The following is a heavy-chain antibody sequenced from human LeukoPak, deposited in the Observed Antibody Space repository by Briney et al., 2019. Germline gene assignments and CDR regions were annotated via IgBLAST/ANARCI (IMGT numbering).Heavy chain of an antibody. CDR2: IYYSGST. CDR1: GGSISSSSYY. Sequence: SETLSLTCTVSGGSISSSSYYWGWIRQPPGKGLEWIGSIYYSGSTYYNPSLKSRVTISVDTSKNQFSLKLSSVTAADTAVYYCARFRYDILTGSPFDYWGQGTLVTVSS. CDR3: ARFRYDILTGSPFDY. J-gene: IGHJ4*02. D-gene: IGHD3-9*01. V-gene: IGHV4-39*07.